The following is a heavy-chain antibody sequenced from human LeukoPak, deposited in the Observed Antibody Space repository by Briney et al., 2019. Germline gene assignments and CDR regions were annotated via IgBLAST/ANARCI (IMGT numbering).Heavy chain of an antibody. CDR2: ISAYNGNT. CDR3: ARAYCGGDCYSGGWFDP. J-gene: IGHJ5*02. V-gene: IGHV1-18*01. CDR1: GYTFTSYG. D-gene: IGHD2-21*02. Sequence: ASVTVSCKASGYTFTSYGISWVRQAPGQGLEWMGWISAYNGNTNYAQKLQGRVTMTTDTSTSTAYMELRSLRSDDTAVYYCARAYCGGDCYSGGWFDPWGQGTLVTVSS.